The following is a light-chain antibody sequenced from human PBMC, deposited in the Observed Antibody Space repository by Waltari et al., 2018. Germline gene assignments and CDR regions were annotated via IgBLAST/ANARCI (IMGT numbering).Light chain of an antibody. CDR3: SSYTTIASYV. Sequence: QSALTQPASVSASPGQSITISCTGTSSAVGAYEYISWYQQHPGKVPKLIIYEVNNRPSGVSDRFSGSKFDNTASLTISGLQPEDEADYYCSSYTTIASYVFGTGTKVTVL. CDR2: EVN. V-gene: IGLV2-14*01. CDR1: SSAVGAYEY. J-gene: IGLJ1*01.